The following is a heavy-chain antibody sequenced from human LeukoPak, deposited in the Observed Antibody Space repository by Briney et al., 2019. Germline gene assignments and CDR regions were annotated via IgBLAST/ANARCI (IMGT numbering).Heavy chain of an antibody. D-gene: IGHD3-22*01. V-gene: IGHV4-30-2*01. J-gene: IGHJ4*02. CDR1: GGSIRSGGYY. CDR2: IYHTGST. Sequence: NPSQTLSLTCTVSGGSIRSGGYYWSWIRQPPGKGLEWIGYIYHTGSTNYNPSLKSRVTISVDTSKNQFSLKLSSVTAADTAVYYCARQGEGYYDSSGYYYFDYWGQGTLVTVSS. CDR3: ARQGEGYYDSSGYYYFDY.